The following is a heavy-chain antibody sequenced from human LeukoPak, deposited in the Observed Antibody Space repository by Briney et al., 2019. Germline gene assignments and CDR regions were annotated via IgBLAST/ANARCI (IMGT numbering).Heavy chain of an antibody. CDR2: INPNSGGT. J-gene: IGHJ4*02. Sequence: ASVKVSCKASGYTFTGYYMHWVRQAPGQRLEWMGWINPNSGGTNYAQKFQGWVTMTRDTSISTAYMELSRLRSDDTAVYYCARALSIVVPAAMYYWGQGTLVTVSS. D-gene: IGHD2-2*01. V-gene: IGHV1-2*04. CDR3: ARALSIVVPAAMYY. CDR1: GYTFTGYY.